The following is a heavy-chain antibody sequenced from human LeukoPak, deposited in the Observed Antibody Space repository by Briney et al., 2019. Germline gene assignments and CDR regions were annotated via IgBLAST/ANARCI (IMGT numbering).Heavy chain of an antibody. D-gene: IGHD6-19*01. CDR2: LSYDGSNK. V-gene: IGHV3-30-3*01. Sequence: GGSLRLSCAASGFTFSSYAMHWVRQAPGKGLEWVAVLSYDGSNKYYADSVKGRFTISRDNSKNTLYLQMNSLRAEDTAVYYCARATEEIWLEIDYWGQGTLVTVSS. J-gene: IGHJ4*02. CDR1: GFTFSSYA. CDR3: ARATEEIWLEIDY.